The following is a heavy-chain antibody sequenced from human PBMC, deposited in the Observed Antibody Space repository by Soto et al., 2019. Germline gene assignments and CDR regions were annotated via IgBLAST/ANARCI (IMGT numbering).Heavy chain of an antibody. CDR3: ARIKLVDFFFINVDVYDMDV. CDR2: ISSDSRYI. CDR1: GFTLSNYA. Sequence: GGSLRLSCAASGFTLSNYAVNWVRQAPGKGLEWVSYISSDSRYIYHGDSVKGRFTISRDNARKSVYLQMNSLRDEDTAVYYCARIKLVDFFFINVDVYDMDVWGQGTPVTVSS. V-gene: IGHV3-48*02. D-gene: IGHD2-15*01. J-gene: IGHJ6*02.